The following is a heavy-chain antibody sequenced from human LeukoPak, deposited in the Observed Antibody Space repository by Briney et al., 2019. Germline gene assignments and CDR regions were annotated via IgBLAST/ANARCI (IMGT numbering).Heavy chain of an antibody. J-gene: IGHJ4*02. Sequence: PGGSLRLSCAASGFTFSSYAMSWVRQAPGKGLEWISAISGSGGSTYYADSVKGRFTISRDNSKNTLHLQMDSLRAEDTAVYYCARSGSYAFDYWGQGTLVTVSS. D-gene: IGHD1-26*01. V-gene: IGHV3-23*01. CDR1: GFTFSSYA. CDR3: ARSGSYAFDY. CDR2: ISGSGGST.